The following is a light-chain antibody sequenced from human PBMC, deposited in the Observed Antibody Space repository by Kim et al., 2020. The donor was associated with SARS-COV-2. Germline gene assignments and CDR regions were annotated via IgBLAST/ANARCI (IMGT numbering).Light chain of an antibody. V-gene: IGKV3-11*01. J-gene: IGKJ2*01. CDR2: DAS. Sequence: SLSPGERATLSCRASQSITSYLAWYQQKPGQAPRLLIYDASNSATGVPARFSGSGSGTDFTLTISSLEPEDFAVYYCQQRSNWPRTFGQGTKLEI. CDR1: QSITSY. CDR3: QQRSNWPRT.